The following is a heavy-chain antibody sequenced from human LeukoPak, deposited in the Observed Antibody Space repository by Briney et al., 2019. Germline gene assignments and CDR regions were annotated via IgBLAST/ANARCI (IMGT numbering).Heavy chain of an antibody. J-gene: IGHJ4*02. V-gene: IGHV4-59*08. Sequence: SETLSLTCTVSGGSISTYYWSWIRQPPGKGLECIGYIYYSGNTNYNPSLKSRVTMSVDTSKNQFSLKLSSVTAADTAVYYCARGVAAGTRRGSDHWGQGTLVTASS. D-gene: IGHD6-13*01. CDR2: IYYSGNT. CDR1: GGSISTYY. CDR3: ARGVAAGTRRGSDH.